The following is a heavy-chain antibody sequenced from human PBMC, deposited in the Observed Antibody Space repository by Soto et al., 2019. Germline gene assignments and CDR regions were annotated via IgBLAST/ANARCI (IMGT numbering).Heavy chain of an antibody. J-gene: IGHJ4*02. D-gene: IGHD1-20*01. CDR1: GFSFSTNV. Sequence: QVQLVESGGDVVQPGTSLRLSCAASGFSFSTNVLHWGRQAPGKGLEWVAVMSPSGAEKYYTDSVKGRFTISRDNSKNTLYLQMNSLTTDDTAVYYCALDNIPGAPDYFDHWGQGTLVTVSS. V-gene: IGHV3-30*10. CDR3: ALDNIPGAPDYFDH. CDR2: MSPSGAEK.